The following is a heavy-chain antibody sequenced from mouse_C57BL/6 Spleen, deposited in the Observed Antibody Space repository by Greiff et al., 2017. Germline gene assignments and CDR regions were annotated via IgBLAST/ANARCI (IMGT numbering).Heavy chain of an antibody. CDR2: IYPGSGST. CDR1: GYTFTSYW. J-gene: IGHJ3*01. V-gene: IGHV1-55*01. CDR3: ARWYGYDGVWFAY. Sequence: QVQLQQPGAELVKPGASVKMSCKASGYTFTSYWITWVKQRPGQGLEWIGDIYPGSGSTNYNEKFKSKATLTVDTSSSTAYMQLSSLTSEDSAVYYCARWYGYDGVWFAYWGQGTLVTVSA. D-gene: IGHD2-2*01.